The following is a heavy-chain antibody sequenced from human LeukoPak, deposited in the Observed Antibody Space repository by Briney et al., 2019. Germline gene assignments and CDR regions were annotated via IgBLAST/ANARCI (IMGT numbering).Heavy chain of an antibody. CDR3: ARGWLQLGRWFDP. Sequence: SETLSLTCSVSGGSINSRPYYWGWIRQPPGKGLEWIGNIYYSGSTYYNPSLKSRVTISVDTSKNQFSLKLSSVTAADTAVYYCARGWLQLGRWFDPWGQGTLVTVSS. V-gene: IGHV4-39*07. CDR1: GGSINSRPYY. D-gene: IGHD5-24*01. J-gene: IGHJ5*02. CDR2: IYYSGST.